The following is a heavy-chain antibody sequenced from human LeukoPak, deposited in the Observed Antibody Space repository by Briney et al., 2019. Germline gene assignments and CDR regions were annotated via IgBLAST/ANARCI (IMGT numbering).Heavy chain of an antibody. CDR3: ARDRYDFWSGYLAYDAFDI. CDR1: GYTFTSYG. D-gene: IGHD3-3*01. Sequence: ASVKVSCKASGYTFTSYGISWVRQAPGQGLEWMGWISAYNGNTNYAQKLQGRVTMTTDTSTSTAYMELRSLRSEDTAVYYCARDRYDFWSGYLAYDAFDIWGQGTMVTVSS. CDR2: ISAYNGNT. J-gene: IGHJ3*02. V-gene: IGHV1-18*01.